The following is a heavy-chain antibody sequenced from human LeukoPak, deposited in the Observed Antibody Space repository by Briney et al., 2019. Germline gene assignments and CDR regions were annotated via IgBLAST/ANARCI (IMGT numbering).Heavy chain of an antibody. D-gene: IGHD5-18*01. V-gene: IGHV3-49*04. Sequence: PGRSLRLSCTASGFTFGDYAMSWVRQATGNGLEWVGFIRSKAYGGTTEYAASVKGRFTISRDDSKSIAYLQMNSLKTEDTAVYYCTRADTAMAPEPFDYWGQGTLVTVSS. CDR2: IRSKAYGGTT. J-gene: IGHJ4*02. CDR3: TRADTAMAPEPFDY. CDR1: GFTFGDYA.